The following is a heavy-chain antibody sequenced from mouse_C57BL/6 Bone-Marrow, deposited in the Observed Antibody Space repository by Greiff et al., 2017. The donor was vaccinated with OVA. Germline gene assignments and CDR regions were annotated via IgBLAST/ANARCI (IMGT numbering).Heavy chain of an antibody. D-gene: IGHD4-1*01. CDR3: ARVGGFAY. Sequence: QVQLQQSGPELVKPGASVKISCKASGYAFSSSWMNWVKQRPGKGLEWIGRIYPGDGDTNYNGKFKGKATLTADKSSSTAYMQLSSLTSEGSAVYFCARVGGFAYWGQGTLVTVSA. J-gene: IGHJ3*01. CDR1: GYAFSSSW. CDR2: IYPGDGDT. V-gene: IGHV1-82*01.